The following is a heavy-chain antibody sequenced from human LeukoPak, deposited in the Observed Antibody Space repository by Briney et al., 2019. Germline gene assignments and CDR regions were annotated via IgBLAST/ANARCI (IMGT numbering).Heavy chain of an antibody. CDR3: AREGRVLIPPHEYYGMDV. Sequence: SVKVSCKASGYSFSNYGISWVRQAPGQGREWLAWISAYNRDTNFDQKFQDRVTLTTDRSTSTAYMELRSLRSDDTAVYYCAREGRVLIPPHEYYGMDVWGQGTTVIVSS. D-gene: IGHD3-3*01. CDR1: GYSFSNYG. CDR2: ISAYNRDT. J-gene: IGHJ6*02. V-gene: IGHV1-18*01.